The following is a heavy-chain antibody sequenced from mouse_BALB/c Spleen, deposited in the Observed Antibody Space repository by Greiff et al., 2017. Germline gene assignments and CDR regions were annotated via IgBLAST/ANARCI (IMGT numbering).Heavy chain of an antibody. CDR1: GFTFSSYT. CDR2: ISNGGGST. J-gene: IGHJ3*01. V-gene: IGHV5-12-2*01. CDR3: ARGSPFAY. D-gene: IGHD1-1*02. Sequence: VESGGGLVQPGGSLKLSCAASGFTFSSYTMSWVRQTPEKRLEWVAYISNGGGSTYYPDTVKGRFTISRDNAKNTLYLQMSSLQAEDTAMYYCARGSPFAYWGQGTLVTVSA.